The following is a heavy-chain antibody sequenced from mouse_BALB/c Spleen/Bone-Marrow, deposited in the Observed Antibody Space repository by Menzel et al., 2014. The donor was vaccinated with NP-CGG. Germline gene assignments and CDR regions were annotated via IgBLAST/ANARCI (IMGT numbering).Heavy chain of an antibody. CDR1: GFTFRDYY. CDR2: ISDGGSYT. J-gene: IGHJ4*01. Sequence: EVMLVESGGGLVKPGVSLKLSCAASGFTFRDYYMYWVRQTPEKRLEWVATISDGGSYTYYPDSVKGRFTISRDNAKNNLYLQMSSLKSEDTAMYYCAREMAMDYWGQGTSVTVSS. CDR3: AREMAMDY. V-gene: IGHV5-4*02.